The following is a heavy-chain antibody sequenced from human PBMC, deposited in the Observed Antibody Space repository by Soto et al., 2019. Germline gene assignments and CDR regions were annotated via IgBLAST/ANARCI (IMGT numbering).Heavy chain of an antibody. V-gene: IGHV4-39*02. CDR3: ARLRPDWRPDTNPLDY. Sequence: QLQLQESGPGLVKPSETLSLTCTVSGGSISSISYYWGWIRQPPGKGLEWIGSVYYSGSTYYNPALKSRVTISADTSKNHFSLRLSSVTAADAAVYYCARLRPDWRPDTNPLDYWGQGTLVTVSS. CDR1: GGSISSISYY. CDR2: VYYSGST. J-gene: IGHJ4*02. D-gene: IGHD2-21*01.